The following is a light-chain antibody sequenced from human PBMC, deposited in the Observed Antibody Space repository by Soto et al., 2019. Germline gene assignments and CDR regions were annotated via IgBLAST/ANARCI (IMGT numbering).Light chain of an antibody. J-gene: IGKJ1*01. CDR3: QQSYSSPWT. V-gene: IGKV1-39*01. Sequence: DIQMPQSPSSLSASVGDEVTIACRTSRNIYSYLNWYQQKPGKDPKLLMYSVSTLQTGVPSRFSGSGSGTDSTLSISSLQPEDFATYYCQQSYSSPWTFGQGTKVEI. CDR2: SVS. CDR1: RNIYSY.